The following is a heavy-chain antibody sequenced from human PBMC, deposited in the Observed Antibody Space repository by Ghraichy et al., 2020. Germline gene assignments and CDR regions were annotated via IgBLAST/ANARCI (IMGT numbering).Heavy chain of an antibody. J-gene: IGHJ4*02. D-gene: IGHD3-22*01. CDR1: GFSVSTNY. CDR2: IYSGGST. CDR3: ARWSGGYQFDY. Sequence: GGSLRLSCSASGFSVSTNYMIWVRQAPGKGLEWVSVIYSGGSTYYTDSVKGRFTISRDNSKNTLYLQMNSLRAEDTAVYYCARWSGGYQFDYWGQGTLVTVSS. V-gene: IGHV3-53*01.